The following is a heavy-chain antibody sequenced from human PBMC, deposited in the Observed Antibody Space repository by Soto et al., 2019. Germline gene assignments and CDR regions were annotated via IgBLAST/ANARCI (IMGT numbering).Heavy chain of an antibody. J-gene: IGHJ4*02. CDR3: ARISQGDILTGYYTPYYFDY. Sequence: SGPTLVKPTQTLTLTCTFSGFSLSTSGMCVSWIRQPPGKALEWLARIDWDDDKYYSTSLKTRLTISKDTSKNQVVLKMTNMDPVETATYYCARISQGDILTGYYTPYYFDYWGQGTLVTVSS. V-gene: IGHV2-70*11. CDR1: GFSLSTSGMC. D-gene: IGHD3-9*01. CDR2: IDWDDDK.